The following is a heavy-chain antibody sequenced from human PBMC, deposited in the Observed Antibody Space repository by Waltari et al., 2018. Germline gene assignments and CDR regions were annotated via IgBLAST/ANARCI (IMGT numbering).Heavy chain of an antibody. D-gene: IGHD3-22*01. CDR3: VAAKEYYYDGSGDDAFET. J-gene: IGHJ3*02. CDR1: GYSMRSGYY. V-gene: IGHV4-38-2*01. CDR2: IYQGGSS. Sequence: QVQLQESGPGLAKSSETLSLTCDVSGYSMRSGYYWGWIRQPPRKGLEWIASIYQGGSSYYNPSLRSRVTISVDTPRNQFSLEMTSVTATDTATYYCVAAKEYYYDGSGDDAFETWGQGTLVTVSS.